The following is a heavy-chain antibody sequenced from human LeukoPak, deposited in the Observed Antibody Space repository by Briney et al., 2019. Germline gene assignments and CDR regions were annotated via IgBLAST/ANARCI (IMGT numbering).Heavy chain of an antibody. CDR1: AGSISSYY. D-gene: IGHD3-3*01. CDR3: ARQRRVDWFDP. J-gene: IGHJ5*02. Sequence: SETLSLTCAVSAGSISSYYWSWIRQPPGKGLEWIGYMYYGGDTKYNPSLKCRVTISVDTSKSQFSLKLISVTAADTAVYYCARQRRVDWFDPWGQGTLVTVSS. V-gene: IGHV4-59*08. CDR2: MYYGGDT.